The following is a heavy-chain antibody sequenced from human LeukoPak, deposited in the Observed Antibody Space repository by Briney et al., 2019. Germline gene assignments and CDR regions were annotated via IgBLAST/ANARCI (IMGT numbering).Heavy chain of an antibody. J-gene: IGHJ1*01. CDR3: ASYPVVEGSYYDSSDHVIVYFQH. CDR2: IIPILGTA. Sequence: SVKVSCKASGGTFSSYAISWVRQAPGQGLEWMGGIIPILGTANYAQKFQGRVTITTDESTSTAYMELSSLRSEDTAVYYCASYPVVEGSYYDSSDHVIVYFQHWGQGTLVTVSS. CDR1: GGTFSSYA. D-gene: IGHD3-22*01. V-gene: IGHV1-69*05.